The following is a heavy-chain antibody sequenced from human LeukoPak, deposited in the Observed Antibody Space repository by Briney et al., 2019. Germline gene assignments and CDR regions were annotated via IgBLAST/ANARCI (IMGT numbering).Heavy chain of an antibody. CDR2: IYYSGST. J-gene: IGHJ3*02. CDR3: ARPDVGVVAARSDAFDI. CDR1: GGPISSSSYY. Sequence: SETLSLTCTVSGGPISSSSYYWGWIRQPQGKGLEWIGSIYYSGSTYYNPSLKSRVTISVDTSKNQFSLKLSSVTAADTAVYYCARPDVGVVAARSDAFDIWGQGTMVTVSS. V-gene: IGHV4-39*01. D-gene: IGHD6-6*01.